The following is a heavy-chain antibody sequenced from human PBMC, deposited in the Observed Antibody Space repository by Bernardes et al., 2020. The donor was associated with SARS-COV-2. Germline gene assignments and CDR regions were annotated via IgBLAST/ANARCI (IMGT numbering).Heavy chain of an antibody. Sequence: GGSLRLSRAASGFSFNNYAMNWVRQVPGKGLEWVSGISASGGSTYYADSVKGRFTISRENSRNTLNLQMDNLRAEDTAVYYCAKDYCSIISCPVRWYYYAMDVWGQGTTVTVSS. D-gene: IGHD2-2*01. J-gene: IGHJ6*02. CDR1: GFSFNNYA. CDR2: ISASGGST. V-gene: IGHV3-23*01. CDR3: AKDYCSIISCPVRWYYYAMDV.